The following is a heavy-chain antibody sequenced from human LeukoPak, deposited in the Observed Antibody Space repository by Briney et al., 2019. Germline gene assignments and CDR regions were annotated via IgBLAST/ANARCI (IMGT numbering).Heavy chain of an antibody. Sequence: SQTLSLTCTVSGGSISSGSYYWSWIRQPAGKGLEWIGRIYTSGSTNYNPSLKSRVTISVDTSKNQFSLKLSSVTAADTAVYYCARDGDIVATIGAFDYWGQGTLVTVSS. J-gene: IGHJ4*02. CDR1: GGSISSGSYY. V-gene: IGHV4-61*02. CDR3: ARDGDIVATIGAFDY. D-gene: IGHD5-12*01. CDR2: IYTSGST.